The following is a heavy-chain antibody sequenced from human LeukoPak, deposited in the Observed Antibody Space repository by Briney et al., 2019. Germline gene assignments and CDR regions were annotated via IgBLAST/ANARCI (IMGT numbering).Heavy chain of an antibody. CDR1: GFTFSSYG. Sequence: GGSLGLSCAASGFTFSSYGMHWVRQAPGKGLEWVAVIWYDGSNKYYADSVKGRFTISRDNSKNTLYPQMNSLRAEDTAVCYCARDRPLVVGVRVRASYAFDIWGQGTMVTVSS. V-gene: IGHV3-33*01. D-gene: IGHD1-26*01. J-gene: IGHJ3*02. CDR2: IWYDGSNK. CDR3: ARDRPLVVGVRVRASYAFDI.